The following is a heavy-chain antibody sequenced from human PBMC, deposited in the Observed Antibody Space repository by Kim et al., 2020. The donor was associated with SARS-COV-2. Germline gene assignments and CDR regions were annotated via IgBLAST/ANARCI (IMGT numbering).Heavy chain of an antibody. D-gene: IGHD5-18*01. CDR2: IDPSDSYT. CDR3: ARHVKGPNGAYGTWIQLD. CDR1: GYSFTSYW. V-gene: IGHV5-10-1*01. J-gene: IGHJ4*02. Sequence: GESLKISCKGSGYSFTSYWISWVRQMPGKGLEWMGRIDPSDSYTNYSPSFQGHVTISADKSISTAYLQWSSLKASDTAMYYCARHVKGPNGAYGTWIQLDWGQGTLVTVSS.